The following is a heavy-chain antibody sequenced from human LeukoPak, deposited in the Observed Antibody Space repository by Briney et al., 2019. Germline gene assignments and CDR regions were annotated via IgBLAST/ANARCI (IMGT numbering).Heavy chain of an antibody. CDR2: ISSSSSTI. CDR3: ARDQLLGFTIFGSYGMDV. D-gene: IGHD3-3*01. CDR1: GFTFSSYS. Sequence: GGSLRLSCAASGFTFSSYSMNWVRQAPGKGLEWVSYISSSSSTIYYADSVKGRFTISRDNAENSLYLQMNSLRDEDTAVYYCARDQLLGFTIFGSYGMDVWGQGTTVTVSS. V-gene: IGHV3-48*02. J-gene: IGHJ6*02.